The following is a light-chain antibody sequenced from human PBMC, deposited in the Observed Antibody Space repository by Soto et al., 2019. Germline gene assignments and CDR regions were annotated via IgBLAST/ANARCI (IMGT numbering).Light chain of an antibody. Sequence: EIVMTQSPATLSVSPGERATLSGRASQSVSSNLAWYQQKPGQAPRLLIYGASTRATGIPARFSGSGSGTEFTLTISSLQSEDFAVYYCQQYNNWPRRTFGQGTKVDIK. CDR1: QSVSSN. CDR2: GAS. J-gene: IGKJ1*01. CDR3: QQYNNWPRRT. V-gene: IGKV3-15*01.